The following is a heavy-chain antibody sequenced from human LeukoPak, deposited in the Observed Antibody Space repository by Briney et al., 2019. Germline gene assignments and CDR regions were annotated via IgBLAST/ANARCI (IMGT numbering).Heavy chain of an antibody. CDR2: ISSSSSYI. V-gene: IGHV3-21*01. D-gene: IGHD6-19*01. CDR1: GFTFSSYS. Sequence: GGSLRLSCAASGFTFSSYSMKWVRQAPGKGLEWVSSISSSSSYIYYADSVKGRFTISRDNAKNSLYLQMNSLRAEDTAVYYCSSSGWYGYWFDPWGQGTLVTVSS. J-gene: IGHJ5*02. CDR3: SSSGWYGYWFDP.